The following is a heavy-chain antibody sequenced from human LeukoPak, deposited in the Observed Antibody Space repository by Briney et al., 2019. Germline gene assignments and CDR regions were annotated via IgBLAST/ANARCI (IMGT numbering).Heavy chain of an antibody. CDR1: GGSFSGYC. Sequence: SETLSLTCAVYGGSFSGYCWSWIRQPPGKGLEWIGEINHSGSTNYNPSLKSRVTISVDTSKNQFSLKLSSVTAADTAVYYCARNSQWEPLLSYWGQGTLVTVSS. CDR3: ARNSQWEPLLSY. J-gene: IGHJ4*02. CDR2: INHSGST. V-gene: IGHV4-34*01. D-gene: IGHD1-26*01.